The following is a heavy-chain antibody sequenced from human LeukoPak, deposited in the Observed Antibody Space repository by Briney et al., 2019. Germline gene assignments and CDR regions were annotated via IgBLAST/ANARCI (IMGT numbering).Heavy chain of an antibody. CDR1: GYTFTSYG. Sequence: ASVKVSFKASGYTFTSYGISWVRQAPGQGLEWMGWISAYNGNTNYAQKLQGRVTMTTDTSTSTAYMELRSLRSDDTAVYYCARRAGSWSLHDYYYYGMDVWGQGTTVTVSS. CDR2: ISAYNGNT. V-gene: IGHV1-18*01. CDR3: ARRAGSWSLHDYYYYGMDV. D-gene: IGHD6-13*01. J-gene: IGHJ6*02.